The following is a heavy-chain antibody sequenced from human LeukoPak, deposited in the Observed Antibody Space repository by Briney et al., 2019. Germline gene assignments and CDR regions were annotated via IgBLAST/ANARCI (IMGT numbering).Heavy chain of an antibody. CDR2: INSDGSST. CDR3: ARDGGSSWGDY. V-gene: IGHV3-74*01. Sequence: GGSLRLSCAASGFTFDDYGMSWVRQAPGKGLEWVSRINSDGSSTSYADSVKGRFTISRDNAKNTLYLQMNSLRAEDTAVYYCARDGGSSWGDYWGQGTLVTVSS. CDR1: GFTFDDYG. D-gene: IGHD1-26*01. J-gene: IGHJ4*02.